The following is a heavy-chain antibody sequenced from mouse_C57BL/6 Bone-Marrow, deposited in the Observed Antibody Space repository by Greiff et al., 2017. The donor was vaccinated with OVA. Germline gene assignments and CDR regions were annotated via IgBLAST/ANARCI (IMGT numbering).Heavy chain of an antibody. CDR1: GYTFTSYW. CDR2: IDPSDSYT. J-gene: IGHJ2*01. CDR3: ARGPGPYYFDY. V-gene: IGHV1-50*01. Sequence: VQLQQPGAELVKPGASVKLSCKASGYTFTSYWMQWVKQRPGQGLEWIGEIDPSDSYTNYNQKFKGKATLTVDTSSSTAYMQLSSLTSEDSAVYYCARGPGPYYFDYWGQGTTLTVSS.